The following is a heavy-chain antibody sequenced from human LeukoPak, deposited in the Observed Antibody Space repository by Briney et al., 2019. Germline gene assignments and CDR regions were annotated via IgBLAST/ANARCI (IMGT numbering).Heavy chain of an antibody. Sequence: SETLSLTCTVSDGSISSYYWSWIRQPPGKGLEWIGYIYYSGSTNYNPSLKSRLTISVDTSNNQFSLKLSSVTAADTAVYYCASTSGYCSGGNCYSAFDYWGQGTLVTVSS. CDR3: ASTSGYCSGGNCYSAFDY. CDR1: DGSISSYY. CDR2: IYYSGST. D-gene: IGHD2-15*01. J-gene: IGHJ4*02. V-gene: IGHV4-59*01.